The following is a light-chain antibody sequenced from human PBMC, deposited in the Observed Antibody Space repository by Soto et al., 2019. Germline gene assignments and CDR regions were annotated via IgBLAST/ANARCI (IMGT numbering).Light chain of an antibody. CDR2: EVI. CDR1: SSDVGGYNF. V-gene: IGLV2-14*01. J-gene: IGLJ3*02. CDR3: SSYTNTNTGV. Sequence: QSVLTQPASVSGSPGQSITISCTGTSSDVGGYNFVSWYQQHPGKVPKLMIYEVINRPSGVSNRFSGSKSGNTASLTISGLQSEDEADYYCSSYTNTNTGVFGGGTKLTVL.